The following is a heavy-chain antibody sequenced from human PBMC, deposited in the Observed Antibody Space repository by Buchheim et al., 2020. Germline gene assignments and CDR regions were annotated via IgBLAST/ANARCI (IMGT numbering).Heavy chain of an antibody. V-gene: IGHV4-34*02. D-gene: IGHD3-3*01. CDR3: AVTTRGDFWSWGWFDP. Sequence: QVQLQQWGAGLLKPSETLSLNCAVYGGSFSRSSWSWIRQTPGKGLEWIGEINHTGSTNYNPSLKSRFTISVDRSKNQVYLKLTSVTAADTAVYYCAVTTRGDFWSWGWFDPWGQGTL. J-gene: IGHJ5*02. CDR1: GGSFSRSS. CDR2: INHTGST.